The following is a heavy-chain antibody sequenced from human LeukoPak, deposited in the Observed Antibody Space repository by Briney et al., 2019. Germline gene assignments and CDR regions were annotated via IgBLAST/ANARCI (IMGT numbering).Heavy chain of an antibody. J-gene: IGHJ3*02. V-gene: IGHV3-11*01. CDR1: GFTFSDYY. CDR3: ARERREGFDSLLLYGRGDAFDI. CDR2: ISSSGSTI. Sequence: PGGSLRLSCAASGFTFSDYYMSWIRQAPGKGLEWVSYISSSGSTIYYADSVKGRFTISRDNAKNSLYLQMNRLRAEDTAVYYCARERREGFDSLLLYGRGDAFDIWGQGTMVTVSS. D-gene: IGHD3-10*01.